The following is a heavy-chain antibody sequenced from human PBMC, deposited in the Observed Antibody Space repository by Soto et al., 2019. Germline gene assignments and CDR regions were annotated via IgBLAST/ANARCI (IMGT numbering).Heavy chain of an antibody. CDR1: GGTFSSYA. J-gene: IGHJ4*02. Sequence: GASVKVSCKASGGTFSSYAISWVRQAPGQGLEWMGGIIPIFGTANYAQKFQGRVTITADESTSTAYMELSSLRSEDTAVYYCSRGDREYYYGSGSYWAAWEIDYWGQGTLVTVSS. D-gene: IGHD3-10*01. CDR3: SRGDREYYYGSGSYWAAWEIDY. V-gene: IGHV1-69*13. CDR2: IIPIFGTA.